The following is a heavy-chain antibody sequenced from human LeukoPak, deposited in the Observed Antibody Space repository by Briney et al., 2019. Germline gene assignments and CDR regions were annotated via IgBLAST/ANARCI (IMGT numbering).Heavy chain of an antibody. D-gene: IGHD3-3*01. V-gene: IGHV3-23*01. CDR1: GFTFSQAW. J-gene: IGHJ5*02. CDR2: ISGSGGRT. Sequence: PGGSLRLSCEGSGFTFSQAWMSWVRQAPGKGLEWVSAISGSGGRTYYADSVKGRFTISRDNSKNTLYLQMNSLRAEDTAVYYCAKGFYDFWSGYSYTFWFDPWGQGTLVTVSS. CDR3: AKGFYDFWSGYSYTFWFDP.